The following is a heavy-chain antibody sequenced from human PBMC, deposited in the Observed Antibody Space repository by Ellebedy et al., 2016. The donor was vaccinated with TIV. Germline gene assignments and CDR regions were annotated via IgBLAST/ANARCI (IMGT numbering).Heavy chain of an antibody. J-gene: IGHJ4*02. D-gene: IGHD1-1*01. Sequence: GESLKISXEGSEFSVSMYPMNWVRQAPGKELEWLSTFGGRDDDASYYADSVKGRFIISRDTSKNTLYLQLNSLRVEDTAIYYCAKGVYSPVWNDKYHFDYWGQGALVTVSS. V-gene: IGHV3-23*01. CDR2: FGGRDDDA. CDR1: EFSVSMYP. CDR3: AKGVYSPVWNDKYHFDY.